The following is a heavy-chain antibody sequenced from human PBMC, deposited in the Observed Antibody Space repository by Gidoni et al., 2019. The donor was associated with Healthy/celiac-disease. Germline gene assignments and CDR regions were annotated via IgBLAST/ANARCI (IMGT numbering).Heavy chain of an antibody. Sequence: QVQLVQSGAEAQKPGSPVKVSCKASGGTFSSHAISWVRQAPGQGLEWMGGIIPIFGTANYAQKFQGRVTITADESTSTAYMELSSLRSEDTAVYYCARGLDKTTLGYYYYGMDVWGQGTTVTVSS. D-gene: IGHD4-4*01. CDR1: GGTFSSHA. J-gene: IGHJ6*02. V-gene: IGHV1-69*01. CDR2: IIPIFGTA. CDR3: ARGLDKTTLGYYYYGMDV.